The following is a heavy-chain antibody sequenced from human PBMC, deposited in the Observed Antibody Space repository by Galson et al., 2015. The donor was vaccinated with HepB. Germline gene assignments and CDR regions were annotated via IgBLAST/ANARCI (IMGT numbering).Heavy chain of an antibody. CDR3: ARHAVYLEVGDGYPSYYFDY. V-gene: IGHV4-39*01. D-gene: IGHD5-24*01. CDR2: IYYSGST. J-gene: IGHJ4*01. Sequence: SETLSLTCAVSGGSISSSSYYWGWIRQPPGKGLEWIGSIYYSGSTYYNPSLKSRVTISVDTSKNQFSLKLSSVTAADTAVYYCARHAVYLEVGDGYPSYYFDYWGQGTLVTVSS. CDR1: GGSISSSSYY.